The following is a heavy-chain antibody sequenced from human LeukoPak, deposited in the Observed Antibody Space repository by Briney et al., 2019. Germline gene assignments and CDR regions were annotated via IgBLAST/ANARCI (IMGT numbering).Heavy chain of an antibody. V-gene: IGHV3-74*01. CDR1: GFTFSSYW. J-gene: IGHJ4*02. D-gene: IGHD3-22*01. Sequence: GGSLRLSCAASGFTFSSYWMHWVRQAPGKGLVWVSRINSDGSSTSYADSVKGRFTISRDNAKNTLYLQMNSLRAEDTAVYYCARDGGYYDSSGYYYGHYFDYWGQGTLVTVSS. CDR2: INSDGSST. CDR3: ARDGGYYDSSGYYYGHYFDY.